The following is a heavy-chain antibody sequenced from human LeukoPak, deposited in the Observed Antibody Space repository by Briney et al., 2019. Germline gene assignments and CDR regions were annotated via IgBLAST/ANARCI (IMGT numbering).Heavy chain of an antibody. J-gene: IGHJ4*02. CDR2: FHYSGST. CDR3: ARHHDGGPKLRLDF. CDR1: GASVSNYY. V-gene: IGHV4-59*08. Sequence: KPSETLSLTCRVSGASVSNYYWSWIRQSPGKGLEWIGFFHYSGSTNYNLSLNSRVTTSIDTSMNQLSLTLVSVTAADTAVYFCARHHDGGPKLRLDFWGLGVLVTVSS. D-gene: IGHD2-15*01.